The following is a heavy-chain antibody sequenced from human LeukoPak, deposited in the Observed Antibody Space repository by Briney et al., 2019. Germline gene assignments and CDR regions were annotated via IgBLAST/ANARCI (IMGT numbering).Heavy chain of an antibody. CDR2: ISWNSGSI. J-gene: IGHJ4*02. CDR1: GFTFEEYA. Sequence: GRSLRLSCAASGFTFEEYAMHWVRQAPGKGLEWVSGISWNSGSIGYADSVKGRFTISRDNAKNSLYLQMNSLRAEDTALYYCAKAKVALDYWGQGTLVTVSS. V-gene: IGHV3-9*01. D-gene: IGHD2-15*01. CDR3: AKAKVALDY.